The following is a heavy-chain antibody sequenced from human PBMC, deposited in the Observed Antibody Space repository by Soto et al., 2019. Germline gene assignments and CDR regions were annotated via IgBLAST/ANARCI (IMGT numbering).Heavy chain of an antibody. Sequence: SETLSLTCSVSGGSVTSGSYYWSWIRQPPGKGLEWIGYIYYSGSTNYNPSLKSRVTISVDTSKNQFSLKLSSVTAADTAVYYCARSAYCGSGCYYYFDYWGPGTLVTVSS. D-gene: IGHD2-21*02. J-gene: IGHJ4*02. CDR3: ARSAYCGSGCYYYFDY. V-gene: IGHV4-61*01. CDR2: IYYSGST. CDR1: GGSVTSGSYY.